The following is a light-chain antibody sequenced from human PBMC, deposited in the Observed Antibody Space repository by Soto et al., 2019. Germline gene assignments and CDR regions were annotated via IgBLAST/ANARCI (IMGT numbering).Light chain of an antibody. J-gene: IGLJ1*01. CDR3: QAWDSSTFV. Sequence: SYELTQPPSVSVSPGQTASITCSGDRLGDKYAFWYQQKPGRSPVLVIYQDNKRPSGIPERFSGTNSGNTATLTISGTQAMDEADYYCQAWDSSTFVFGTGTKLTVL. CDR1: RLGDKY. CDR2: QDN. V-gene: IGLV3-1*01.